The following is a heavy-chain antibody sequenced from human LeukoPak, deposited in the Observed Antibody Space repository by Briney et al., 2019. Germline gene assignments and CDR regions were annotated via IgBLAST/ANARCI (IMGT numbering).Heavy chain of an antibody. CDR2: ISAYNGNT. CDR1: GYTFTSYG. V-gene: IGHV1-18*01. D-gene: IGHD3-9*01. Sequence: ASVKVSCKASGYTFTSYGISWVRQAPGQGLEWMGWISAYNGNTNYAQKLQGRVTMTTDTSTSTAYMELRSLRSDDTTVYYCATGGLILIGHNFPYNWSDPGGKGTLVTAS. J-gene: IGHJ5*02. CDR3: ATGGLILIGHNFPYNWSDP.